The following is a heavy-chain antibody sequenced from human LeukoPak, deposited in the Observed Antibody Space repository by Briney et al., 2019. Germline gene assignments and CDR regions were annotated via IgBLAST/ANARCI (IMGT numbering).Heavy chain of an antibody. CDR2: ISSNGGST. CDR3: ARDGYSSSYYYYYYYMDV. Sequence: GGSLRLSCAASGFTFSSYAMHWVRQAPGKGLEYVSAISSNGGSTYYANSVKGRFTISRDNSKNSLYLQMNSLRTEDTALYYCARDGYSSSYYYYYYYMDVWGKGTTVTVSS. J-gene: IGHJ6*03. D-gene: IGHD6-13*01. CDR1: GFTFSSYA. V-gene: IGHV3-64*01.